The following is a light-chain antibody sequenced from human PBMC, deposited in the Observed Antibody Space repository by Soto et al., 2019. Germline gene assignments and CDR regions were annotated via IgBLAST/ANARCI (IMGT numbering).Light chain of an antibody. CDR2: CAS. CDR1: QDIRNE. J-gene: IGKJ2*01. V-gene: IGKV1-6*01. Sequence: AIQMTQSPASLSASVGDRVAITCRASQDIRNELGWYQQKPGKAPKLLIYCASNLQSGIPSGFSGSGSGTDFTLTISSLHPEDSATYYCLQDHSLPYTFGQGNKLEIK. CDR3: LQDHSLPYT.